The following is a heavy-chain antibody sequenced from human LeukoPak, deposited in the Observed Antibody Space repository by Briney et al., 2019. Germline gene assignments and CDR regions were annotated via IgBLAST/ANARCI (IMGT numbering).Heavy chain of an antibody. Sequence: GGSLRLSCAASGFTFSSYAMSWVRQAPGKGLEWVSAIGGSGGSTYYADSVKGRFTISRDNSKNTLYLQMNSLRAEDTAVYYCAKGVAGSGYFDYWGQGTLVTVSS. D-gene: IGHD2-15*01. J-gene: IGHJ4*02. CDR1: GFTFSSYA. CDR3: AKGVAGSGYFDY. CDR2: IGGSGGST. V-gene: IGHV3-23*01.